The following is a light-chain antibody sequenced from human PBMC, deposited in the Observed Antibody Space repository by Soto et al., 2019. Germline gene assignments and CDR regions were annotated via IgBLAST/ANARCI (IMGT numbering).Light chain of an antibody. CDR1: QSVSSRI. Sequence: EIVLTQSPGTLSLSPGERATLSCRASQSVSSRILAWYQQRPGQAPSLLIYGASSRATGNPDRFSGSGSGTDFTLIISRLEPEDFAVYYCQHYDGPPFTFGPGTKVDIK. J-gene: IGKJ3*01. CDR2: GAS. V-gene: IGKV3-20*01. CDR3: QHYDGPPFT.